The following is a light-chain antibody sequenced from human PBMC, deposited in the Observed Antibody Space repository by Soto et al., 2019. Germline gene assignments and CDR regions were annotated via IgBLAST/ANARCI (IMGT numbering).Light chain of an antibody. Sequence: QAVLTQPPSASGTPGQRVTMSCSGYSSNIESNTVNWYQQLPCTAPKLLIYSNSQRPSGVPDRFSGSKSGTSASLAINGLQAEDEADYYCAAWDDRLRGPVFGGGTQLPVL. CDR3: AAWDDRLRGPV. CDR1: SSNIESNT. J-gene: IGLJ3*02. CDR2: SNS. V-gene: IGLV1-44*01.